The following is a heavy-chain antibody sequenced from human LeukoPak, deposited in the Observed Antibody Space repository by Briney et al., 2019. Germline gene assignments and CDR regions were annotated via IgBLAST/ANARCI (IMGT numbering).Heavy chain of an antibody. V-gene: IGHV3-30-3*01. CDR1: GFTFSSYA. J-gene: IGHJ5*02. Sequence: GGSLRLSCAASGFTFSSYAMSWVRQAPGKGLEWVAVISYDGSNKYYADSVKGRFTISRDNSKNTLYLQMNSLRAEDTAVYYCARDANQIAAAGGFDPWGQGTLVTVSS. CDR2: ISYDGSNK. D-gene: IGHD6-13*01. CDR3: ARDANQIAAAGGFDP.